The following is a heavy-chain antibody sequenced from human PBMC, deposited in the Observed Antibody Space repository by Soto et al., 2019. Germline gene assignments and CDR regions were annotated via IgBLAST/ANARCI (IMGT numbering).Heavy chain of an antibody. CDR2: IYYSGST. V-gene: IGHV4-59*01. D-gene: IGHD1-26*01. Sequence: PSETLSLTCTVSGASISGYHWSWIRQPPGKGLECLGYIYYSGSTNYNPSLKSRVTISVDTSKNQFSLKLSSVTAADTAVYYCASQLLPAAFDIWGQGTMVTVSS. J-gene: IGHJ3*02. CDR1: GASISGYH. CDR3: ASQLLPAAFDI.